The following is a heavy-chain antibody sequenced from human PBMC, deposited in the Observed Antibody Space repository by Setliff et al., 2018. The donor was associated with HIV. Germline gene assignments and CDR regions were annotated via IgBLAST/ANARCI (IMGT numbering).Heavy chain of an antibody. V-gene: IGHV1-8*03. CDR2: MNPNSGNT. CDR1: GYTFTSND. Sequence: ASVKVSCKASGYTFTSNDINWVRQATGQGLEWMGWMNPNSGNTGYAQKFQGRVTITADRSTSTAYMELSSLRSVDTAVYYCARRAAGGSSPNDYMDVWGKGTTVTVSS. J-gene: IGHJ6*03. CDR3: ARRAAGGSSPNDYMDV. D-gene: IGHD6-6*01.